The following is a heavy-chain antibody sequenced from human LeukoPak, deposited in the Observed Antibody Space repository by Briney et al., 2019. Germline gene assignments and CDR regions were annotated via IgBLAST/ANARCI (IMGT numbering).Heavy chain of an antibody. D-gene: IGHD1-1*01. CDR2: IIPIFGTA. J-gene: IGHJ6*04. Sequence: GASVKVSCKASGGTFSSYAISWVRQAPGQGLEWMGGIIPIFGTANYAQKFQGRVTITADESTSTAYMELSSLRSEDTAVYYCARDRVNWNDDYYGMAVWGKGTTVTVSS. V-gene: IGHV1-69*13. CDR1: GGTFSSYA. CDR3: ARDRVNWNDDYYGMAV.